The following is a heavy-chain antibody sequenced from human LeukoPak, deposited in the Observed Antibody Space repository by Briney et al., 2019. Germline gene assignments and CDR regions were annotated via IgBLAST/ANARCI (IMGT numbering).Heavy chain of an antibody. Sequence: SETLSLTCTVSGGSISSSSYYWGWIRQPPGKGLEWIGSIYDSGSTYYNPSLKSRVTISVDTSKNQFSLKLSSVTAADTAVYYCARQVTVGSFFDYWGQGTLVTVSS. CDR3: ARQVTVGSFFDY. D-gene: IGHD2-21*02. V-gene: IGHV4-39*01. J-gene: IGHJ4*02. CDR2: IYDSGST. CDR1: GGSISSSSYY.